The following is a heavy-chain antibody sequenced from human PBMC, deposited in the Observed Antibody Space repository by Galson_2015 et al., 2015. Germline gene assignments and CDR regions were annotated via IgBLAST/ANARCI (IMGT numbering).Heavy chain of an antibody. CDR1: GDSVSSNSAA. Sequence: CAISGDSVSSNSAAWNWIRQSPSGGLEWLGRTYYRSKWFKYYAVSVKSRITINVDTAKNQFSLQLNPVTPEDTAMYYCASQGIAVAGVIDYWGQGTLVTVSS. D-gene: IGHD6-19*01. V-gene: IGHV6-1*01. CDR3: ASQGIAVAGVIDY. CDR2: TYYRSKWFK. J-gene: IGHJ4*02.